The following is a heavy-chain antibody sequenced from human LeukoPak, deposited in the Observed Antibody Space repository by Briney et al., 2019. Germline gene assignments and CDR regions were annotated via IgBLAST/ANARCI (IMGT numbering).Heavy chain of an antibody. CDR3: ATSGIFWSGMGAFDI. J-gene: IGHJ3*02. V-gene: IGHV3-30*03. D-gene: IGHD3-3*01. Sequence: GALRLSLSTSWITLNKYCIDWGRQASGKGLEGGAGISYDGSNKYYADSVKGRFTISRDNSKNTLYLQMNSLRAEDTAVYYCATSGIFWSGMGAFDIWGQGTMVTVSS. CDR2: ISYDGSNK. CDR1: WITLNKYC.